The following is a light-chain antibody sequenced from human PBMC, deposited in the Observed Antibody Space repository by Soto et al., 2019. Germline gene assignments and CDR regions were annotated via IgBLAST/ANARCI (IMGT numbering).Light chain of an antibody. CDR3: QQTYSTPWT. CDR2: DAS. CDR1: QNIDSY. J-gene: IGKJ1*01. V-gene: IGKV1-39*01. Sequence: DIQMTQSPSSLSASVGDRVTITCRASQNIDSYLNWYQQRPGKAPKLLIHDASSLQSGVPSRFSGSGSGTDFALTINSLQPEDFATIYCQQTYSTPWTFRQGTKVDIK.